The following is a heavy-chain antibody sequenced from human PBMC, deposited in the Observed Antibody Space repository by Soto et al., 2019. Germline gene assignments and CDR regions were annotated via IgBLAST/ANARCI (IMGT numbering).Heavy chain of an antibody. D-gene: IGHD3-22*01. V-gene: IGHV4-39*01. CDR1: GGSISSSSYY. CDR2: IYSSGST. Sequence: SETLSLTCTVSGGSISSSSYYWGWIRQPPGKGLEWIGSIYSSGSTYYNPSLKSRVTISVDTSKNQSSLKLSSVTAADTAVYYCARRDSSGYYGWFDPWGQGTLVTVSS. CDR3: ARRDSSGYYGWFDP. J-gene: IGHJ5*02.